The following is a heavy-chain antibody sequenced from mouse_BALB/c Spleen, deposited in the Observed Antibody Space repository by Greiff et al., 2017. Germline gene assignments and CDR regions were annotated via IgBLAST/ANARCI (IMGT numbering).Heavy chain of an antibody. V-gene: IGHV3-2*02. CDR3: ARSGYYGSSLYYAMDY. CDR1: GYSITSDYA. D-gene: IGHD1-1*01. CDR2: ISYSGST. Sequence: VQLKESGPGLVKPSQSLSLTCTVTGYSITSDYAWNWIRQFPGNKLEWMGYISYSGSTSYNPSLKSRISITRDTSKNQFFLQLNSVTTEDTATYYCARSGYYGSSLYYAMDYWGQGTSVTVSS. J-gene: IGHJ4*01.